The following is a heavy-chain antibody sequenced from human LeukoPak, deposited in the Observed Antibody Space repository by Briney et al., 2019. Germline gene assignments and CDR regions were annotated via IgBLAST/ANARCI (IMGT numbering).Heavy chain of an antibody. J-gene: IGHJ5*02. D-gene: IGHD6-13*01. CDR3: ARVTGSSSWKSDP. V-gene: IGHV4-34*01. CDR1: GGSFSGYY. CDR2: INHSGST. Sequence: PSETLSLTCAVYGGSFSGYYWSWIRQPPGKGLEWIGEINHSGSTNYNPSLKSRVTISVDTSKNQFSLKLSSVTAADTAVYYCARVTGSSSWKSDPWGQGTLVTVSS.